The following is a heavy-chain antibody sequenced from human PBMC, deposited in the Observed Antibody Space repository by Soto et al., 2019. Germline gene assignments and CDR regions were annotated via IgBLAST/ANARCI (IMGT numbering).Heavy chain of an antibody. D-gene: IGHD3-3*01. V-gene: IGHV4-39*01. CDR1: GGSISSSSYY. J-gene: IGHJ3*02. Sequence: SETLSLTCTVSGGSISSSSYYWGWIRQPPGKGLEWIGSIYYSGSTYYNPSLKSRVTISVDTSKNQFPLKLSSVTAADTAVYYCAGLPGDFWSGYAFDIWGQGTMVT. CDR2: IYYSGST. CDR3: AGLPGDFWSGYAFDI.